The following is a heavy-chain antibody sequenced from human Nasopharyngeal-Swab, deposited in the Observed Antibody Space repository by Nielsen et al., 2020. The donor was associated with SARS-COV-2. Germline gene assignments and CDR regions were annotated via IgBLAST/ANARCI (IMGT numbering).Heavy chain of an antibody. Sequence: GESLKISCAASGFTFSSFWMHWVRQVPGKGLVWISRISGDGSSTSYADSVKGRLTISRDNAKNTLYLQINTLTGEDTAVYHYARGSGPHGSWDYWGQGTLVTVSS. V-gene: IGHV3-74*01. D-gene: IGHD6-19*01. J-gene: IGHJ4*02. CDR1: GFTFSSFW. CDR2: ISGDGSST. CDR3: ARGSGPHGSWDY.